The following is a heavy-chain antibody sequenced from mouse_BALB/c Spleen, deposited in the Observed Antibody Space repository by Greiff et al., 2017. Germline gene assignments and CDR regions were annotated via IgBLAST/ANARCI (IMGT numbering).Heavy chain of an antibody. CDR1: GFSLTSYG. CDR3: ARVLWDGYYFDY. CDR2: IWAGGST. Sequence: VQRVESGPGLVAPSQSLSITCTVSGFSLTSYGVHWVRQPPGKGLEWLGVIWAGGSTNYNSALMSRLSISKDNSKSQVFLKMNSLQTDDTAMYYCARVLWDGYYFDYWGQGTTLTVSS. J-gene: IGHJ2*01. V-gene: IGHV2-9*02. D-gene: IGHD2-3*01.